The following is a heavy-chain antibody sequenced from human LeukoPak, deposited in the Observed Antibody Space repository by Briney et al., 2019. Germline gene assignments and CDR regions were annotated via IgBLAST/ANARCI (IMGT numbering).Heavy chain of an antibody. D-gene: IGHD6-13*01. CDR1: GGSISSYY. CDR2: IYYSGST. Sequence: PSETLSLTCTVSGGSISSYYWSWIRQPPGKGLEWIGYIYYSGSTNYNPSLKSRVTISVDTSKNQFSLKLSSVTAADTAVYYCARGREQQLERLRYGLRDWFDPWGQGTLVTVSS. V-gene: IGHV4-59*12. J-gene: IGHJ5*02. CDR3: ARGREQQLERLRYGLRDWFDP.